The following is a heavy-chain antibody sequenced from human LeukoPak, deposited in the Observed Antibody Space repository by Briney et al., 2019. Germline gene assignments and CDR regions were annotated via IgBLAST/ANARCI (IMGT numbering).Heavy chain of an antibody. CDR3: AINLNYGDPYYFDY. V-gene: IGHV1-45*02. J-gene: IGHJ4*02. D-gene: IGHD4-17*01. CDR2: ITPFNGNT. CDR1: GYTFTGYY. Sequence: GASVKVSCKASGYTFTGYYMHWVRQAPGQALEWMGWITPFNGNTNYAQKFQDRVTITRDRSMSTAYMELSSLRSEDTAMYYCAINLNYGDPYYFDYWGQGTLVTVSS.